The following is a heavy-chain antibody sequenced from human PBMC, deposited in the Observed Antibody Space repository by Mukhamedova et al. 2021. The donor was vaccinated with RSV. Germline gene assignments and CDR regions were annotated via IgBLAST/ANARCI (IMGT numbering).Heavy chain of an antibody. V-gene: IGHV3-23*01. J-gene: IGHJ4*02. D-gene: IGHD5-12*01. CDR2: ISGSGGST. Sequence: WVRQAPGKGLEWVSAISGSGGSTYYADSVKGRFTISRDTSKNTLYLQMNSLRAEDTAVYYCAKDFIVAADVGLDYWGQGTLVIVSS. CDR3: AKDFIVAADVGLDY.